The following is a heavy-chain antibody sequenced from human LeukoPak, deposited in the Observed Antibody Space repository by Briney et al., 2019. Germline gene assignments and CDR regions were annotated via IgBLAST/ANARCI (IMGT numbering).Heavy chain of an antibody. J-gene: IGHJ4*02. Sequence: GASVKVSCKANGSNFKNYAFSWVRQAPGQGLEWMGGLIPGVGTPNYAEDFQDRVTITAAASSTTIYMEISSLTPDDTAVYYCARGHRFFEWLLDYWGQGVQVIVSS. V-gene: IGHV1-69*01. CDR3: ARGHRFFEWLLDY. D-gene: IGHD3-3*01. CDR1: GSNFKNYA. CDR2: LIPGVGTP.